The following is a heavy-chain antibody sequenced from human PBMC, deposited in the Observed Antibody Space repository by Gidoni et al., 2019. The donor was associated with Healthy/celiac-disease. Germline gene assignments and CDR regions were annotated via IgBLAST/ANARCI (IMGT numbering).Heavy chain of an antibody. CDR2: INPSGGST. V-gene: IGHV1-46*01. CDR3: AREMGRYDYVWGSYRFDAFDI. J-gene: IGHJ3*02. D-gene: IGHD3-16*02. CDR1: GYTFTSYY. Sequence: QVQLVQSGAEVKKPGASVKVSCKASGYTFTSYYMHWVRQAPGQGLEWMGIINPSGGSTSYAQKFQGRVTMTRDTSTSTVYMELSSLRSEDTAVYYCAREMGRYDYVWGSYRFDAFDIWGQGTMVTVSS.